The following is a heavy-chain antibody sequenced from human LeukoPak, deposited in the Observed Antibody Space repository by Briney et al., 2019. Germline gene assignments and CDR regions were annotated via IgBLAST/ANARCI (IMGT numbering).Heavy chain of an antibody. D-gene: IGHD6-19*01. Sequence: GGSLRLSCAASGFTFDDYAMHWVRQAPGKGLEWVSGISWNSGSIGYADSVKGRFTISRDNAKNSLYLQMNSLRAEDTAVYYCAKVRDSSGWSDYYDYWGQGTLVTVSS. V-gene: IGHV3-9*01. CDR2: ISWNSGSI. CDR1: GFTFDDYA. CDR3: AKVRDSSGWSDYYDY. J-gene: IGHJ4*02.